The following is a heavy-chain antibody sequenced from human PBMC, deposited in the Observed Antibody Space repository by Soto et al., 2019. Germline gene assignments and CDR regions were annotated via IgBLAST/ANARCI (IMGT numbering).Heavy chain of an antibody. CDR2: IYYSGST. D-gene: IGHD3-9*01. J-gene: IGHJ5*02. CDR1: GGSISSYY. V-gene: IGHV4-59*01. CDR3: ARGSYDILTGYPDGWFDP. Sequence: SETLSLTCTVSGGSISSYYWSWIRQPPGKGLEWIGYIYYSGSTNYNPSLKSRVTISVDTSKNQFSLKLSSVTAADTAVYYCARGSYDILTGYPDGWFDPWGQGTLVTVSS.